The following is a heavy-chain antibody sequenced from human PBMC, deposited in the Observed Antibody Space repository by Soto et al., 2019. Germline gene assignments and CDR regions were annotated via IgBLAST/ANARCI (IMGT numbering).Heavy chain of an antibody. V-gene: IGHV1-69*02. D-gene: IGHD3-22*01. CDR2: IIPILGIA. CDR1: GGTFSSYT. CDR3: ARPYYYDSSGYPDDAFDI. Sequence: QVQLVQSGAEVKKPGSSVKVSCKASGGTFSSYTISWVRQAPGQGLEWMGRIIPILGIANYAQKFQGRVTMTADKSTDAAYMELSSLRAEATAVYYCARPYYYDSSGYPDDAFDIWGQGTMVTVSS. J-gene: IGHJ3*02.